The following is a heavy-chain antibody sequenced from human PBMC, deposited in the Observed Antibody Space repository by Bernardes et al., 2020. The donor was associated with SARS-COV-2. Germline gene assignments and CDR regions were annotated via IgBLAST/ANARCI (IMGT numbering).Heavy chain of an antibody. J-gene: IGHJ1*01. Sequence: GVSLRLSCTVSGFTFYSYVINWVRQAPGKGLELVTTISYTGKTKYYAESVRGRLIVSRDRSRDTFYLQMDSLRSEDTAKYFCTHSYCSSSNCYLNFQHWGQGSLVSVSS. CDR1: GFTFYSYV. CDR2: ISYTGKTK. V-gene: IGHV3-23*01. CDR3: THSYCSSSNCYLNFQH. D-gene: IGHD2-2*01.